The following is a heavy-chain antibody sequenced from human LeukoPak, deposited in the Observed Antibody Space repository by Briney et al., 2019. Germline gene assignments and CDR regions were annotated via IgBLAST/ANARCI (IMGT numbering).Heavy chain of an antibody. J-gene: IGHJ6*04. CDR2: ISYNGGST. CDR3: VRRFAAQLAFVDV. Sequence: GGSLRLSCAASGFTFTNYAMHWVRQAPGKGLEYVSAISYNGGSTYYANSVKGRFTISRDNSKNTLYLQMGSLRAEDMAVYYCVRRFAAQLAFVDVWGKGTTVTISS. V-gene: IGHV3-64*01. CDR1: GFTFTNYA. D-gene: IGHD3-3*02.